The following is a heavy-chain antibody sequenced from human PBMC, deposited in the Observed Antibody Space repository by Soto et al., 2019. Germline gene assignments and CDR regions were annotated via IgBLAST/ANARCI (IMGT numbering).Heavy chain of an antibody. D-gene: IGHD6-19*01. CDR3: ARKSDALASKPPDY. J-gene: IGHJ4*02. Sequence: SETLSLTCTVSGVSISSYYWSWIRRPPGKGLEWIGYIYYSGNVYYNPYLKSRVTISVDTSKNQLSLKLNSVTAADTAVYHCARKSDALASKPPDYWGQGTLVTVSS. CDR2: IYYSGNV. CDR1: GVSISSYY. V-gene: IGHV4-59*08.